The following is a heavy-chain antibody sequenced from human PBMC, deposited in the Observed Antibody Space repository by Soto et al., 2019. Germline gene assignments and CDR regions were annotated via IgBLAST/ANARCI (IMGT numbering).Heavy chain of an antibody. CDR1: GFTFSDYS. CDR3: ARRSGSSGWYGIDY. CDR2: ISNSGSTT. D-gene: IGHD6-19*01. V-gene: IGHV3-11*01. Sequence: QVQVVESGGGLVKPGGSLRLSCAASGFTFSDYSMSWIRQAPGKGLEWISYISNSGSTTYYADSVKGRFTISRDNAENSLYLQMTSLRVDDTAVYYCARRSGSSGWYGIDYWGQGTLVTVSS. J-gene: IGHJ4*02.